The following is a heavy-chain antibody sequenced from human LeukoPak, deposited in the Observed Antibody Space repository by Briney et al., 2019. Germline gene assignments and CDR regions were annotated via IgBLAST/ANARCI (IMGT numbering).Heavy chain of an antibody. D-gene: IGHD3-10*01. J-gene: IGHJ6*03. Sequence: GASVRVSYKASGGTFSSYAISWVRQAPGQGLEWMGGIIPIFGTANYAQKFQGRVTITADESTSTAYMELSSLRSEDTAVYYCARSRGHYGSGSYSYYYYYYMDVWGKGTTVTISS. CDR1: GGTFSSYA. CDR3: ARSRGHYGSGSYSYYYYYYMDV. V-gene: IGHV1-69*13. CDR2: IIPIFGTA.